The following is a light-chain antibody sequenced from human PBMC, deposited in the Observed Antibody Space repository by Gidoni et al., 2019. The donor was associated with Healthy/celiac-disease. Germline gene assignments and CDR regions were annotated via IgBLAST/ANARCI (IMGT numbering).Light chain of an antibody. V-gene: IGKV3-11*01. J-gene: IGKJ4*02. CDR2: DAS. CDR1: QSVSSY. CDR3: QQRSNWPRDT. Sequence: EIVLTQSPATLSLSPGERATLSCRASQSVSSYLAWYQQNPGRAPRLLIYDASNRATGIPARFSGGGSGTDFTLTISSLEPEDFAVYYCQQRSNWPRDTFXGXTKVEIK.